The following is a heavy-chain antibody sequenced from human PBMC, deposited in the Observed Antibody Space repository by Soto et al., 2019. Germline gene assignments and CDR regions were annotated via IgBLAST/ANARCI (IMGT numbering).Heavy chain of an antibody. CDR1: GYTFTGYY. D-gene: IGHD2-21*02. CDR2: INPNSGGT. CDR3: ARGNGGNSGQYYYYYYGMDV. Sequence: AASVKVSCKASGYTFTGYYMHWVRQAPGQGLEWMGWINPNSGGTNYAQKFQGWVTMTRDTSISTAYMELSRLRSDDTAVYYCARGNGGNSGQYYYYYYGMDVWGQGTTVTVSS. J-gene: IGHJ6*02. V-gene: IGHV1-2*04.